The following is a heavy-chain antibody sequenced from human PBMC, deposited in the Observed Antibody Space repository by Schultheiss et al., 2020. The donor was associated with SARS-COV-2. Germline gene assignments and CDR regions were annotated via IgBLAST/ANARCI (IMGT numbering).Heavy chain of an antibody. CDR3: ARGGITMVRGVRTMYYFDY. CDR2: INSDGSST. V-gene: IGHV3-74*01. CDR1: GFTFSSYG. J-gene: IGHJ4*02. Sequence: GGSLRLSCAASGFTFSSYGMHWVRQAPGKGLVWVSRINSDGSSTSYADSVKGRFTISRDNSKNTLYLQINSLRAEDTAVYYCARGGITMVRGVRTMYYFDYWGQGTLVTVSS. D-gene: IGHD3-10*01.